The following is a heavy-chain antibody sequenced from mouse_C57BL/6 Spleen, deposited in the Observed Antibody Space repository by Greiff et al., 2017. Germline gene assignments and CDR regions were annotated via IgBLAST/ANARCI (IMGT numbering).Heavy chain of an antibody. CDR3: ARRDYGSSYWYFDV. Sequence: VQLQQPGAELVKPGASVKLSCKASGYTFTSYWMHWVKQRPGQGLEWIGMIHPNSGSTNYNEKFKSKATLTVDKSSSTAYMQLSSLTSEDSAVYDCARRDYGSSYWYFDVWGTGTTVTVSS. V-gene: IGHV1-64*01. CDR2: IHPNSGST. CDR1: GYTFTSYW. J-gene: IGHJ1*03. D-gene: IGHD1-1*01.